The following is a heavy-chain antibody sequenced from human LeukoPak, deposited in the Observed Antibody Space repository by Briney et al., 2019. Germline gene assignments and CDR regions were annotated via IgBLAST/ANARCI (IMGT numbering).Heavy chain of an antibody. D-gene: IGHD1-26*01. Sequence: GGSLRLSCAASGFTFSNYAMSWVRQAPGKGLEWVSSISDSGGSTFYADSVKGRFTISRDNSKNTLYLQMNSLRLEDMAVYYCAKPSGSGVDYWGRGTRVTVSS. CDR2: ISDSGGST. V-gene: IGHV3-23*01. CDR3: AKPSGSGVDY. J-gene: IGHJ4*02. CDR1: GFTFSNYA.